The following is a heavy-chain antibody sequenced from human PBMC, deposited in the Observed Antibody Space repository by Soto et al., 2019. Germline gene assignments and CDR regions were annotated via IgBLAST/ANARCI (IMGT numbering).Heavy chain of an antibody. CDR1: GCNFTDYC. CDR2: IYPGDSDT. D-gene: IGHD3-9*01. CDR3: ARLPIYYDILTGYYNGYYYYGMDV. V-gene: IGHV5-51*01. Sequence: PGLPQRVRRNGSGCNFTDYCIGWVLKIPGKGLEWMGIIYPGDSDTRYSPSFQGQVTISADKSISTAYLQWSSLKASDTAMYYCARLPIYYDILTGYYNGYYYYGMDVWGQGTTVTVSS. J-gene: IGHJ6*02.